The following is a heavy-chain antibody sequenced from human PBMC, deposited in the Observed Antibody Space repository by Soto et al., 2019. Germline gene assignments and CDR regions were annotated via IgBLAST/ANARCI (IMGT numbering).Heavy chain of an antibody. Sequence: TGGSLRLSXAASGFTFSSYAMSWVRQAPGKGLEWVSAISGSGGSTYYADSVKGRFTISRDNSKNTLYLQMNSLRAEDTAVYYCAKAYYGSGSSPFDPWGQGTLVTVS. CDR1: GFTFSSYA. CDR2: ISGSGGST. CDR3: AKAYYGSGSSPFDP. J-gene: IGHJ5*02. V-gene: IGHV3-23*01. D-gene: IGHD3-10*01.